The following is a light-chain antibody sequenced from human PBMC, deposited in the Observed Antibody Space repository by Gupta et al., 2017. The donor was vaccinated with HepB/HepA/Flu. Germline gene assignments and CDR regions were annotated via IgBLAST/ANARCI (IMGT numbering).Light chain of an antibody. J-gene: IGKJ2*01. CDR1: QDINNN. CDR2: DAS. CDR3: QQRHSGHHCMLT. Sequence: EIVLTQSPVTLSLSPGERATLSCRASQDINNNLAWYRQKPGQAPRLLIYDASNRASGIPDRFSDSGYGTDGTLTISSLEPEECEVYYCQQRHSGHHCMLTFGRGTKLEI. V-gene: IGKV3-11*01.